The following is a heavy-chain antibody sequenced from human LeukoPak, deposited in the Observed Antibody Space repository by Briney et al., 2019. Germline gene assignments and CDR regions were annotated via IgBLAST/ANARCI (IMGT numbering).Heavy chain of an antibody. J-gene: IGHJ6*03. Sequence: GGSLRLSCAASGFTFSRSAMSWVRQAPGKGLEWVSAISGSGGSTYYADSVKGRFTISRDNSKNTLYLQMNSLRADDTAVYYCAKERGSGSYYDYYYYMDVWGKGTTVTVSS. V-gene: IGHV3-23*01. CDR2: ISGSGGST. CDR1: GFTFSRSA. CDR3: AKERGSGSYYDYYYYMDV. D-gene: IGHD3-10*01.